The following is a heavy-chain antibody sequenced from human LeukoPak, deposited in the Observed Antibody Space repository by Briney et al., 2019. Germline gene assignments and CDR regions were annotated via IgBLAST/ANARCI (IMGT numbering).Heavy chain of an antibody. V-gene: IGHV4-59*04. J-gene: IGHJ4*02. D-gene: IGHD3-10*01. CDR2: IYYSGST. Sequence: PSETLSLTCTVSGGSISGYYWSWIRQPPGEGLQWIGYIYYSGSTYYNPSLKSRVTISVDTSKNQFSLKLSSVTAADTAVYYCARHLPYGSGRKIDYWGQGTLVTVSS. CDR1: GGSISGYY. CDR3: ARHLPYGSGRKIDY.